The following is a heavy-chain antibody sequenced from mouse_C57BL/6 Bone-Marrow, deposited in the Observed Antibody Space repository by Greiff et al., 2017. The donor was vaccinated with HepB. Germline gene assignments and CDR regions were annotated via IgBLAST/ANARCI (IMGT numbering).Heavy chain of an antibody. CDR2: IDPSDSYT. J-gene: IGHJ2*01. CDR1: GYTFTSYW. V-gene: IGHV1-50*01. CDR3: ARWVYYYGSSLDY. D-gene: IGHD1-1*01. Sequence: QVQLQQPGAELVKPGASVKLSCKASGYTFTSYWMHWVKQRPGQGLEWIGEIDPSDSYTNYNQKFKGKATLTVDTSSSTAYMQLSSLTSEDSAVYYCARWVYYYGSSLDYWCQGTTLTVSS.